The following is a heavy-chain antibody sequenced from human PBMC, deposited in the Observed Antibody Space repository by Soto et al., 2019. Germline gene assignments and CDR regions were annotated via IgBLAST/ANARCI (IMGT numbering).Heavy chain of an antibody. J-gene: IGHJ4*02. Sequence: EVQLVESGGGLVQPGGSLRLSCAASGFTFSSYWMSWVRQAPGKGLEWVANIKQDGSEKYYVDSVKGRFTISRDNAKNSLYLQRNSLRAEDTAVYYCARGGYSSGYYSYDYWVQGTLVTVSS. D-gene: IGHD3-22*01. CDR1: GFTFSSYW. CDR2: IKQDGSEK. V-gene: IGHV3-7*04. CDR3: ARGGYSSGYYSYDY.